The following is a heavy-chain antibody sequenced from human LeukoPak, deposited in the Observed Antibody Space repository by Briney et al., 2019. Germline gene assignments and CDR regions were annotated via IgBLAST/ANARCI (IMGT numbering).Heavy chain of an antibody. J-gene: IGHJ6*03. V-gene: IGHV4-59*01. CDR3: ARAKGYDILTGSYYYYMDV. CDR1: GGSISSYY. CDR2: IYYGGST. Sequence: PSETLPLTCTVSGGSISSYYWSWIRQPPGKGLEWIGYIYYGGSTNYNPSLKSRVTISVDTSKNQFSLKLSSVTAADTAVYYCARAKGYDILTGSYYYYMDVWGKGTTVTVSS. D-gene: IGHD3-9*01.